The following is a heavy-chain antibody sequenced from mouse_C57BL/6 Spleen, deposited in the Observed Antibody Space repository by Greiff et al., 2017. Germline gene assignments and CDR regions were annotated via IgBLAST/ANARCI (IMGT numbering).Heavy chain of an antibody. CDR2: IDPENGDT. CDR1: GFNIKDDY. CDR3: TTEGLFDY. J-gene: IGHJ2*01. Sequence: EVQRVESGAELVRPGASVKLSCTASGFNIKDDYMHWVKQRPEQGLEWIGWIDPENGDTEYASKFQGKATITADTSSNTAYLQLSSLTSEDTAVYYCTTEGLFDYWGQGTTLTVSS. D-gene: IGHD3-1*01. V-gene: IGHV14-4*01.